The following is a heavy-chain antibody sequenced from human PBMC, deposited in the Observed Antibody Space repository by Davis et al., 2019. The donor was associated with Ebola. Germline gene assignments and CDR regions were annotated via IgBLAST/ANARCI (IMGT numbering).Heavy chain of an antibody. V-gene: IGHV3-7*03. Sequence: PGGSLRLSCAASGFSFSSHWMSWVRQAPGKGLEWVANIRQDGSEKHYLDSVKGRFTISRDNAKNSLYLQMNSLRAEDTAVYYCAREAVWRFDPWSQGTLVTVSS. J-gene: IGHJ5*02. D-gene: IGHD3-16*01. CDR2: IRQDGSEK. CDR1: GFSFSSHW. CDR3: AREAVWRFDP.